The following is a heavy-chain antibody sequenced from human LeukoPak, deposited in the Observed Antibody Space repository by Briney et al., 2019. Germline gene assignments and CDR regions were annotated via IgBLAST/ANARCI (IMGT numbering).Heavy chain of an antibody. Sequence: SVKVSCKASGGTFSSYAISWVRQAPGQGLEWMGGIIPIFGTANYAQKFQGRVTITADESTSTAYMELSSLRSEGTAVYYCARGTGLRGYFDYWGQGTLVTVSS. V-gene: IGHV1-69*13. J-gene: IGHJ4*02. CDR2: IIPIFGTA. CDR3: ARGTGLRGYFDY. CDR1: GGTFSSYA. D-gene: IGHD5-12*01.